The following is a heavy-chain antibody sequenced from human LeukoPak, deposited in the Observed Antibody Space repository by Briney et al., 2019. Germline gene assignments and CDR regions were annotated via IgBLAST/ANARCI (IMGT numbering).Heavy chain of an antibody. CDR3: GRDALVGHFSYYYMDV. V-gene: IGHV4-59*11. Sequence: SETLSLTCTVSGGAIRSHYWTWIRQSPVKRLEWIGDVSNSRSTSYNPSLKSRVTISIDTTKNQFSLKLRSVTAADTAVYYCGRDALVGHFSYYYMDVWGKGTTVTVSS. D-gene: IGHD2-21*01. CDR1: GGAIRSHY. J-gene: IGHJ6*03. CDR2: VSNSRST.